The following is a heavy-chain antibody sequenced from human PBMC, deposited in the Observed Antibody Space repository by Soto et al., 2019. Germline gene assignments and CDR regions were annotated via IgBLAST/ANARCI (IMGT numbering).Heavy chain of an antibody. CDR1: GFIFGSYA. CDR2: LSTDGSTP. D-gene: IGHD3-3*01. Sequence: QVQLVESGGGVVQPGESLRLSCAASGFIFGSYAMNWVRQVPGKGPEWVAVLSTDGSTPYYADSVRGRFTSYRDNSESTLFMQLNSLRPEDTDIYFCAKSYDSWSPYLSFGDQRETWGKGTLVTLSS. CDR3: AKSYDSWSPYLSFGDQRET. V-gene: IGHV3-30*16. J-gene: IGHJ1*01.